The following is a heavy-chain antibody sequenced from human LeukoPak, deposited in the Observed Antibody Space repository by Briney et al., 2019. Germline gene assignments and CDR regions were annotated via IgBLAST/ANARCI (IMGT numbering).Heavy chain of an antibody. Sequence: SGPTLVNPTQTLTLTCTFSGFSLSISGVGVGWIRQPPGKALEWLTLISWNDDKRYSPSLKGRLTITKDTSKNQVVLTMTNMDPVDTATYYCAHRAGSGSSRPNTFDIWGQGTMVTVSS. CDR2: ISWNDDK. CDR3: AHRAGSGSSRPNTFDI. CDR1: GFSLSISGVG. J-gene: IGHJ3*02. D-gene: IGHD3-10*01. V-gene: IGHV2-5*01.